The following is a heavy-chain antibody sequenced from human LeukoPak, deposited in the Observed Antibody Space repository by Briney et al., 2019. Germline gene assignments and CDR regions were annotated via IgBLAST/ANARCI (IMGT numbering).Heavy chain of an antibody. J-gene: IGHJ4*02. Sequence: PSETLSLTCTVSGGSISSSSYYWDWIRQPPGKGLEWIGSIYYSGSTNYNPSLKSRVTISVDTSKNQFSLKLSSVTAADTAVYYCAREGYYGSGALIDYWGQGTLVTVSS. CDR3: AREGYYGSGALIDY. V-gene: IGHV4-39*07. CDR2: IYYSGST. D-gene: IGHD3-10*01. CDR1: GGSISSSSYY.